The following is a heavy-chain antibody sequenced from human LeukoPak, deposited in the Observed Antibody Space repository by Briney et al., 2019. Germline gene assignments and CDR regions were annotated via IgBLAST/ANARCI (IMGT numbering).Heavy chain of an antibody. D-gene: IGHD3-10*01. V-gene: IGHV7-4-1*02. CDR3: ASFGAHSFDY. CDR1: GYTFTSYA. CDR2: INTGTGNP. Sequence: ASVKVSCKASGYTFTSYATNWVRQAPGQGLEWMGWINTGTGNPTYAQGFTGRFVFSLDTSVSTAYLQISTLKPEDTAVYYCASFGAHSFDYWGQGTLVTVSS. J-gene: IGHJ4*02.